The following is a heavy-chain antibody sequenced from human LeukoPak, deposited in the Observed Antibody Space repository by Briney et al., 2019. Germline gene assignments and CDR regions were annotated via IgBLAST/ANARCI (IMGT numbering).Heavy chain of an antibody. CDR1: GFTFSSYA. J-gene: IGHJ4*02. Sequence: GGSLRLSCAASGFTFSSYAMSWVRQAPGKGREWVSAISGSGGSTYYADSVKGRYTISRDNSKNTLYLQMNSLRAEDTAVYYCAKEQYPPAADGVSFDYWGQGTLVTVSS. CDR2: ISGSGGST. D-gene: IGHD6-13*01. V-gene: IGHV3-23*01. CDR3: AKEQYPPAADGVSFDY.